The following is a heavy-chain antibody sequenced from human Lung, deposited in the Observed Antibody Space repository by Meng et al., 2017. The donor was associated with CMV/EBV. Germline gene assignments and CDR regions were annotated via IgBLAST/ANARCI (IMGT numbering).Heavy chain of an antibody. V-gene: IGHV4-59*12. Sequence: SETLSLTCAVSGGVINVYYWSWIRQPPGKGLEWVGPISYDGTTSYNPSLNSRVTISLDTSKSQFSLKLTSVTAADTALYYCAGLLPSGKYVHHWFDPWGQGTXVTVSS. CDR3: AGLLPSGKYVHHWFDP. CDR2: ISYDGTT. J-gene: IGHJ5*01. D-gene: IGHD3-10*02. CDR1: GGVINVYY.